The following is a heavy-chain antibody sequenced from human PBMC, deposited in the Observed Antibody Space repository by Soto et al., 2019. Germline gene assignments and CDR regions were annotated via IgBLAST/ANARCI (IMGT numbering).Heavy chain of an antibody. Sequence: PSETLSLTCTVSGGSISSGGYYWSWIRQHPGKGLEWIGYIYYSGGTYYNPSLKSRVTISVDTSKNQLTLTLNSMTAADTAVYYCARAQFDSGSGNYNNRMFDAWGQGIQVTVSS. CDR2: IYYSGGT. D-gene: IGHD3-10*01. CDR3: ARAQFDSGSGNYNNRMFDA. CDR1: GGSISSGGYY. V-gene: IGHV4-31*03. J-gene: IGHJ5*02.